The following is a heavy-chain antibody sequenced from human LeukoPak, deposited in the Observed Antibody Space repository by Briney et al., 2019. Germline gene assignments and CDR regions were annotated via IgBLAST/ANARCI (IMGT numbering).Heavy chain of an antibody. Sequence: GGSLRLSCAVSGFTFSGYTINWVRQAPGKGLEWVSSISMSSSYMYYVDSVKGRFTISRDNAKNSLYLQMSSLRAEDTAIYYCAKDALHCSGGSCPYFDHWGQGTPVTVSS. CDR3: AKDALHCSGGSCPYFDH. D-gene: IGHD2-15*01. J-gene: IGHJ4*02. CDR1: GFTFSGYT. V-gene: IGHV3-21*04. CDR2: ISMSSSYM.